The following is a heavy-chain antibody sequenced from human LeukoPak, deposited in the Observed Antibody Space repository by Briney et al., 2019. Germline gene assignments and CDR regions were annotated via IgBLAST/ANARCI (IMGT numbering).Heavy chain of an antibody. V-gene: IGHV1-8*03. J-gene: IGHJ4*02. CDR3: ARGAARSFDY. CDR2: MNPNSGNT. Sequence: ASVTVSCEASGYTFTTYDLNWVRQAAGQGLEWMGWMNPNSGNTAYAQRLQGRLTFTRDASINTAYMGLSSLRSEDTAVYYCARGAARSFDYWGQGTLVTVSS. D-gene: IGHD6-6*01. CDR1: GYTFTTYD.